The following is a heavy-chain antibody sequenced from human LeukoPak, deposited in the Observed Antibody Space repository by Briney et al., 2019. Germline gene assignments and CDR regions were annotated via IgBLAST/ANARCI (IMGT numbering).Heavy chain of an antibody. CDR1: GFTFSDYY. Sequence: GGSLRLSCAASGFTFSDYYMSWIRQAPGKGLEWVSYISSSGSTIYYADSVKGRFTISRDNAKNSLYLQMNSLRAEDTAVYYCARVEGYCTNGVCGDWFDPWGQGTLVTVSS. D-gene: IGHD2-8*01. CDR3: ARVEGYCTNGVCGDWFDP. J-gene: IGHJ5*02. V-gene: IGHV3-11*01. CDR2: ISSSGSTI.